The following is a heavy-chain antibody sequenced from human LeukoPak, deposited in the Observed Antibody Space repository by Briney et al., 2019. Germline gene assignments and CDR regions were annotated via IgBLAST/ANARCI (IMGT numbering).Heavy chain of an antibody. J-gene: IGHJ4*02. Sequence: ASVKVSCKASGYTFTGYYMHWVRQAPGQGLEWMGWINPNSGGTNYAQKFQGRVTMTSDTSISTAYMELSRLRSDDTAVYYCARVAYYGGNDPLDYWGQGTLVTVSS. CDR1: GYTFTGYY. CDR2: INPNSGGT. D-gene: IGHD4-23*01. CDR3: ARVAYYGGNDPLDY. V-gene: IGHV1-2*02.